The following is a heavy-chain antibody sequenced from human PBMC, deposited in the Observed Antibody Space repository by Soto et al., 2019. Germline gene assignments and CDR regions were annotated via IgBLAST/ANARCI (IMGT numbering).Heavy chain of an antibody. D-gene: IGHD1-1*01. CDR1: GGSLSGYY. CDR3: ARTRNLDV. CDR2: INYSGIT. V-gene: IGHV4-34*01. Sequence: QVQLQQWGAGLLKPSETLSLTCAVYGGSLSGYYGNWIRQSPGKGLEWIGEINYSGITNYNPSLKSRVTISIDTSKNQFSLNLSSVTAVDTAVYYCARTRNLDVWGQGTTVTVSS. J-gene: IGHJ6*02.